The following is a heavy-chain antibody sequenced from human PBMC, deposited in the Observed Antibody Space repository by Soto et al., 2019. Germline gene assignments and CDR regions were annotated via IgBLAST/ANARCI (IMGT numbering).Heavy chain of an antibody. V-gene: IGHV1-18*01. CDR3: ARGASCSSTSCYDNFHYGLAV. J-gene: IGHJ6*02. D-gene: IGHD2-2*01. CDR1: GYTFTNYG. CDR2: ITDSNGNA. Sequence: QVQLVQSGPEVKNPGASLKVSCKASGYTFTNYGITWVRQAPGQGLEWMGWITDSNGNANYAREIQGRLTLTRDTSTNTASMELRSLRSDDTAVYYCARGASCSSTSCYDNFHYGLAVWGQGTTVIVSS.